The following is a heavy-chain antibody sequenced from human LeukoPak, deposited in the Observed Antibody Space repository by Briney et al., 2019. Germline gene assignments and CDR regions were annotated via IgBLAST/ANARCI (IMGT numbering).Heavy chain of an antibody. J-gene: IGHJ4*02. CDR3: ARVISDFWSGSTHYFDY. Sequence: SETLSLTCTVSGGSISNYYWSWIRQPAGKGLEWIGRIYISGSTNYNPSLKSRVTMSVDTSKNQFSLKLSSVTAADTAVYYCARVISDFWSGSTHYFDYWGQGTLVTVSS. D-gene: IGHD3-3*01. CDR2: IYISGST. CDR1: GGSISNYY. V-gene: IGHV4-4*07.